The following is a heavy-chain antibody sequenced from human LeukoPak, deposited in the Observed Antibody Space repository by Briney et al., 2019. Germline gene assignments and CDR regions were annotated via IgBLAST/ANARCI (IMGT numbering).Heavy chain of an antibody. D-gene: IGHD3-22*01. V-gene: IGHV3-30*02. J-gene: IGHJ4*02. Sequence: GGSLRLSCAASGFTFSSYGMHWVRQAPGKGLEWVAFIPYDGSDKYYADSVKGRFTISRDNSKNTLYLQMNSMRAEDTAVYYCAKDDYYDTSGYRDWGQGTLVTVSS. CDR2: IPYDGSDK. CDR1: GFTFSSYG. CDR3: AKDDYYDTSGYRD.